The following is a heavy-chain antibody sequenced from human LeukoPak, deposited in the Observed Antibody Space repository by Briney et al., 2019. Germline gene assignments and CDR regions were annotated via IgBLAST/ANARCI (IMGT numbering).Heavy chain of an antibody. J-gene: IGHJ4*02. CDR2: LHYNGGNT. V-gene: IGHV3-23*01. Sequence: GGSLRLSCAASGFTLSNYAMSWLRQAPGKGLEWVSTLHYNGGNTYYADSVKGRFTISRDNSKNTLYLQMNSLRVEDTAVYYCAKLIRELAMSHDNWGQGALVTVSS. D-gene: IGHD3-9*01. CDR3: AKLIRELAMSHDN. CDR1: GFTLSNYA.